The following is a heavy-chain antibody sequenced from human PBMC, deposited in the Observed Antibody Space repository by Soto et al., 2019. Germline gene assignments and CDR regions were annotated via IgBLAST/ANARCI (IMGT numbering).Heavy chain of an antibody. D-gene: IGHD2-21*02. V-gene: IGHV2-5*02. Sequence: QITLKESGPSLVKPPQTLTLTCTFSGFSLSTGGVGVGWIRQPPGKALEWLALIYWDDDKRYSPSLRSRLTVTKDTSKNQVVLTMTNMDPVDTATYYCAHSRCGGDCLQSYSSHYYYGMDVWGQGTTVTVS. CDR3: AHSRCGGDCLQSYSSHYYYGMDV. CDR1: GFSLSTGGVG. J-gene: IGHJ6*02. CDR2: IYWDDDK.